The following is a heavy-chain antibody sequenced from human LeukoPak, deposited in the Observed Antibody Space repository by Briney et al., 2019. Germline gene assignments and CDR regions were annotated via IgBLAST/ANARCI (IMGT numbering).Heavy chain of an antibody. V-gene: IGHV5-51*01. CDR3: ARGHRSSSWYMGFDY. D-gene: IGHD6-13*01. CDR1: GYSFTNYW. J-gene: IGHJ4*02. Sequence: GESLKISCKGSGYSFTNYWIAWVRQMPGKGLQWMGFVYPGDSDTRYSPSFQGQVTISADKSISTASLQWSSLQASDTAMYYCARGHRSSSWYMGFDYWGQGTLVTVSS. CDR2: VYPGDSDT.